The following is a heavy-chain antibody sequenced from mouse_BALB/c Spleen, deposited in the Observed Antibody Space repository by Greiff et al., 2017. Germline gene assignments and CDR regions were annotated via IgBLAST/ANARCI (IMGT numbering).Heavy chain of an antibody. D-gene: IGHD2-4*01. V-gene: IGHV3-8*02. CDR2: ISYSGST. CDR3: ARVSTMITTGFAY. J-gene: IGHJ3*01. Sequence: EVQRVASGPSLVKPSQTLSLTCSVTGDSITSGYWNWIRKFPGNKLEYMGYISYSGSTYYNPSLKSRISITRDTSKNQYYLQLNSVTTEDTATYYCARVSTMITTGFAYWGQGTLVTVSA. CDR1: GDSITSGY.